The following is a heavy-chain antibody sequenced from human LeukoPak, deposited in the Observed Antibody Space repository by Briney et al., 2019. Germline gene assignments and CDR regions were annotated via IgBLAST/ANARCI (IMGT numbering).Heavy chain of an antibody. Sequence: TGGSLRLSCAASGLTFSSFSMSWVRQAPGKGLEWVAYISSSICTTYYADSVQGRFTISRDNAKNSLYLQMNSLRGEDTAVYYCARLLVAAKNFDYWGQGTLVTVSS. J-gene: IGHJ4*02. V-gene: IGHV3-48*01. CDR3: ARLLVAAKNFDY. CDR2: ISSSICTT. CDR1: GLTFSSFS. D-gene: IGHD2-15*01.